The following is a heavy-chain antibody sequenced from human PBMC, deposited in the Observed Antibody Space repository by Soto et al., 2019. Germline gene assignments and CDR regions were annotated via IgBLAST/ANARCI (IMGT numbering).Heavy chain of an antibody. V-gene: IGHV4-39*01. Sequence: SETLSLTCTVSGGSISSTNYYWGWIRQPPGKGLEWIGSIYYSASTYYNPSLKSRVTISVGTSKNQFSLNLTSVTAADTAVYYCARHRYSYGSFDYWAQGTLVTVSS. CDR3: ARHRYSYGSFDY. D-gene: IGHD5-18*01. CDR1: GGSISSTNYY. J-gene: IGHJ4*02. CDR2: IYYSAST.